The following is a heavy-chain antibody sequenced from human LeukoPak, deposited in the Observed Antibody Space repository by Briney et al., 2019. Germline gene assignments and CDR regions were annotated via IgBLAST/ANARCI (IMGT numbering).Heavy chain of an antibody. D-gene: IGHD3-10*01. J-gene: IGHJ4*02. CDR1: GYTFTSYG. CDR2: ISAYNGNT. Sequence: ASVKVSCKASGYTFTSYGISWVRQAPGQGREWMGWISAYNGNTNYAQKLQGRVTMTTDTSTSTAYMELRSLRSDDTAVYYCARVPVLLWFGEPLYWGQGTLVTVSS. V-gene: IGHV1-18*01. CDR3: ARVPVLLWFGEPLY.